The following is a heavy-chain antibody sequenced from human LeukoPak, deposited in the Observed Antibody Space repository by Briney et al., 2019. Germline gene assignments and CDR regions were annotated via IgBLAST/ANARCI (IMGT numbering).Heavy chain of an antibody. CDR3: ATTGGYSHDAFDI. Sequence: PSETLSLTCTVSGGSISSYYWSWIRQPPGKGLEWIGYIYYSGSTNYNPSLKSRVTISVDTSKNQFSLKLSSVTAADTAVYYCATTGGYSHDAFDIWGQGTMVTVSS. CDR2: IYYSGST. CDR1: GGSISSYY. D-gene: IGHD4-23*01. J-gene: IGHJ3*02. V-gene: IGHV4-59*01.